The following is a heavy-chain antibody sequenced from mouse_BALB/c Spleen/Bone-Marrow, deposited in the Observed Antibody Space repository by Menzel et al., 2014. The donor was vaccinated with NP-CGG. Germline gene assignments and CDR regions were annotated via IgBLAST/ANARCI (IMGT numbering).Heavy chain of an antibody. Sequence: EVQRVESGGGLVQPGGSLKLSCAASGFTFSNYGMSWVRQTPDKRLELVATINGNGGSTYYPDSVKGRFTISRDTAKNTPYLQMSSLKSEETAMYYCVRGNYGNYVDYFDFWGQGTTLTVSS. D-gene: IGHD2-1*01. J-gene: IGHJ2*01. V-gene: IGHV5-6-3*01. CDR2: INGNGGST. CDR3: VRGNYGNYVDYFDF. CDR1: GFTFSNYG.